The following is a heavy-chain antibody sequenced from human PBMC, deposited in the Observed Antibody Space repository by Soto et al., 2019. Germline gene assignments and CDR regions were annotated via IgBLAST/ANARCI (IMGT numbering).Heavy chain of an antibody. D-gene: IGHD3-22*01. CDR3: VGEDGFYDSSGYYSSGLGFDP. CDR1: GGTFSSYA. J-gene: IGHJ5*02. CDR2: IIPIFGTA. V-gene: IGHV1-69*06. Sequence: SVKVSCKASGGTFSSYAISWVRQAPGQGLEWMGGIIPIFGTANYAQKFQGRVTITADKSTSTAYMELSSLRSEDTAVYYCVGEDGFYDSSGYYSSGLGFDPWGQGTLVTVS.